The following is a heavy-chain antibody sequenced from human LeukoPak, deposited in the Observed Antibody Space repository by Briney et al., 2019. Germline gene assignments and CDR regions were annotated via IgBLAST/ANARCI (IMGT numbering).Heavy chain of an antibody. CDR2: IYPGDSDT. CDR1: GSIGTYYW. Sequence: GSIGTYYWIGWVRQMPGKGLEWMGIIYPGDSDTRYSPSFQGQVTISADKSISTAYLQWSSLKASDTAMYYCARQSVGGNAFDIWGQGTMVTVSS. V-gene: IGHV5-51*01. CDR3: ARQSVGGNAFDI. J-gene: IGHJ3*02. D-gene: IGHD3-16*01.